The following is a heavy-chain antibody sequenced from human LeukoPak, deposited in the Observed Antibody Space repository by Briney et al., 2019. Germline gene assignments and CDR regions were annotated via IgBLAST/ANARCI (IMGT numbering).Heavy chain of an antibody. D-gene: IGHD1-14*01. V-gene: IGHV3-74*01. J-gene: IGHJ4*02. Sequence: GGSLRLSCAASGFTFSSYWMHWVRQAPGKGLVWVSRINSDGSSTSYADSVKGRFTISKDNAKNTLYLQMNSLRAEDTAVYYCARDSLGPEPFDYWGQGTLVTVSS. CDR2: INSDGSST. CDR3: ARDSLGPEPFDY. CDR1: GFTFSSYW.